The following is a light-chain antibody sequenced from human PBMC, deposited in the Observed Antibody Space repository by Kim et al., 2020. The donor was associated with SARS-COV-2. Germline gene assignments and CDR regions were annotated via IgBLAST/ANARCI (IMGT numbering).Light chain of an antibody. J-gene: IGKJ2*01. Sequence: VFTGERVTLSCRASQTVGTSLAWYQQKPGQSPRLLIFGASTRATGIPARFSGSGSGTYFTLTISSLQSEDFAVYFCQQYYHWPPVTFGQGTKLEI. CDR2: GAS. V-gene: IGKV3-15*01. CDR1: QTVGTS. CDR3: QQYYHWPPVT.